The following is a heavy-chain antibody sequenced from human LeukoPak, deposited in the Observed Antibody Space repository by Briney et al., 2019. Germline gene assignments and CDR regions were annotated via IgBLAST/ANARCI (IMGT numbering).Heavy chain of an antibody. Sequence: GGSLRLSCAASGFTFSSYGMHWVRQAPGKGLEWVAFIRYDGSNKYYADSVKGRFTSSRDNSKNTLYLQMNSLRAEDTAVYYCAKDLFSLGPSYLTTGTLDYWGQGTLVTVSS. J-gene: IGHJ4*02. CDR2: IRYDGSNK. V-gene: IGHV3-30*02. CDR1: GFTFSSYG. D-gene: IGHD4-17*01. CDR3: AKDLFSLGPSYLTTGTLDY.